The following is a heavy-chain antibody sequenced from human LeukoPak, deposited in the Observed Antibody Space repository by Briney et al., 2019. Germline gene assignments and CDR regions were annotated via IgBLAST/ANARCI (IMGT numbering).Heavy chain of an antibody. CDR2: IKQDGSEK. J-gene: IGHJ4*02. D-gene: IGHD3-10*01. V-gene: IGHV3-7*01. Sequence: GGSLRLSCAASGFTFSSSAMSWVRQAPGKGLEWVANIKQDGSEKYYVDSVKGRFTISRDNAKNSLYLQMNSLRAEDTAVYYCASYYYGSGSFDYWGQGTLVTVSS. CDR3: ASYYYGSGSFDY. CDR1: GFTFSSSA.